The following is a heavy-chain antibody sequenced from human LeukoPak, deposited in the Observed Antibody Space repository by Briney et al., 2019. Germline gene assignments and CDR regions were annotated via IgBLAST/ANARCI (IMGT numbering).Heavy chain of an antibody. CDR2: IYTSVSN. CDR1: GGSIYRYY. D-gene: IGHD3-9*01. CDR3: ARLRYFDYLFDY. Sequence: SETLSLTCTVSGGSIYRYYWRGMPQPAGKGREGVRRIYTSVSNKYNPSIKSRVTVSVDTSKNQFSLKLSAVTAADTAVYYCARLRYFDYLFDYWGQGTLVTVSS. J-gene: IGHJ4*02. V-gene: IGHV4-4*07.